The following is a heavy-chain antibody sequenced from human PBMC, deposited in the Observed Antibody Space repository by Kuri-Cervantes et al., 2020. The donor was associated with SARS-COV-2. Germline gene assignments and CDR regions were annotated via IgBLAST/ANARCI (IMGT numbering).Heavy chain of an antibody. CDR3: AREMATIFSYDY. Sequence: GGSLRLSCAASGFTFSDYYMSWVRQAPGKGLEWVSGINWNGGSTGYADSVRGRFTISRDNAKNSLYLQMNSLRAEDTALYYCAREMATIFSYDYWGQGTLVTVSS. J-gene: IGHJ4*02. CDR1: GFTFSDYY. D-gene: IGHD5-24*01. V-gene: IGHV3-20*04. CDR2: INWNGGST.